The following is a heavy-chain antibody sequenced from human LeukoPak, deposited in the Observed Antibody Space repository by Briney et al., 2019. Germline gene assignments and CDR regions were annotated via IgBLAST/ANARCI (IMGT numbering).Heavy chain of an antibody. Sequence: SETLSLTCTVSGGSISSGGYYWSWIRQHPGKGLEWIGYIYYSGSTYYNPSLKSRLTISVDTSKNQFSLKLSSVTAADTAVYYCARYPNWNDAFDIWGQGTMVTVFS. CDR3: ARYPNWNDAFDI. CDR2: IYYSGST. CDR1: GGSISSGGYY. J-gene: IGHJ3*02. V-gene: IGHV4-31*03. D-gene: IGHD1-1*01.